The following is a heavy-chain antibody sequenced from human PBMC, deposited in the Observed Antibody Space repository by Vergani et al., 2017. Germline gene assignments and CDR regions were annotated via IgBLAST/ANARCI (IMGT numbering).Heavy chain of an antibody. Sequence: QVQLVESEGGVVQPGRSLTLSCVASGFTFSSHGMHWVRQAPGKGLEWVAVIWYDGSNKYYGDSVKGRFTISRDNSKNTLYLQMNSLRVEDTAVYYCARDHRTSPDYWGQGTLVTVSS. J-gene: IGHJ4*02. CDR3: ARDHRTSPDY. CDR2: IWYDGSNK. V-gene: IGHV3-33*01. CDR1: GFTFSSHG.